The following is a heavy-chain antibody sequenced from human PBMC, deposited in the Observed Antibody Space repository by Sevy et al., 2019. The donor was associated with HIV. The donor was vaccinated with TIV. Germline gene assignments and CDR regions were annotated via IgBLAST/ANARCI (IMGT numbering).Heavy chain of an antibody. D-gene: IGHD1-1*01. Sequence: GESLKISCTTSGFTFGDYAMSWVRQAPGKGLEWVVFLKSKAYGRTLDYAASGKGRFTISRDDTKSIAHLQMNDLKTEDTAIYYCRRWKGAHAIFDYWGQGALVTVSS. J-gene: IGHJ4*02. CDR1: GFTFGDYA. CDR3: RRWKGAHAIFDY. CDR2: LKSKAYGRTL. V-gene: IGHV3-49*04.